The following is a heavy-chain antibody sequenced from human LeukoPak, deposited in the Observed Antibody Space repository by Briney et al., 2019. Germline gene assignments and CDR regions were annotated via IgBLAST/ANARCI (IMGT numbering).Heavy chain of an antibody. Sequence: GGSLRLSCAASGFTVSSNYMSWVRQAPGKGLEWVSVIYSGGSTYYADFVKGRFTISRDNSRNTLYLQMNSLRPEDTAVYYCATPRGIWGVSLDHWGQGTLVTVSS. CDR2: IYSGGST. D-gene: IGHD3-10*01. CDR3: ATPRGIWGVSLDH. CDR1: GFTVSSNY. V-gene: IGHV3-53*01. J-gene: IGHJ4*02.